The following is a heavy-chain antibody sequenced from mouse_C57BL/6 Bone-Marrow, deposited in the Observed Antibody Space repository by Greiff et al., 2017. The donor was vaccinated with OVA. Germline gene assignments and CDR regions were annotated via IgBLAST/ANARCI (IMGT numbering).Heavy chain of an antibody. CDR2: INSDGGST. V-gene: IGHV5-2*01. J-gene: IGHJ4*01. Sequence: EVQLVESGGGLVQPGESLKLSCESNEYEFPTYAMSWVRKTPEKRLELVAAINSDGGSTYYPDTMESRFTLSIDNTKKTLYLQMSSLRSEDTALYYGARLSHAMDYWGQGTSVTVAT. CDR3: ARLSHAMDY. CDR1: EYEFPTYA.